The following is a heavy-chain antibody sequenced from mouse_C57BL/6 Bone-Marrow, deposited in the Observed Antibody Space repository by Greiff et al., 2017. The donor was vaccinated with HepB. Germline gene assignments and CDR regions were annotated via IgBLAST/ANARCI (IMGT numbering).Heavy chain of an antibody. D-gene: IGHD1-1*01. CDR3: ARAHYGSSVNWYFDV. CDR1: GYTFTTYP. V-gene: IGHV1-47*01. Sequence: VMLVESGAELVKPGASVKMSCKASGYTFTTYPIEWMKQNHGKSLEWIGNFHPYNDDTKYNEKFKGKATLTVEKSSSTVYLELSRLTSDDSAVYYCARAHYGSSVNWYFDVWGTGTTVTVSS. CDR2: FHPYNDDT. J-gene: IGHJ1*03.